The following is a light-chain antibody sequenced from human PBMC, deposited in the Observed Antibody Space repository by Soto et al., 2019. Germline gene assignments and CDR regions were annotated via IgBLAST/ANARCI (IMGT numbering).Light chain of an antibody. CDR1: STDVGNYNY. Sequence: QSVLTQPPSASGSPGQSLTISCTGTSTDVGNYNYVSWYQQHPGKAPKLMISDVNRRPSGVPDRFSGSKSGNTASLTVSGLQAEDEAGYYCSSYAGSNNWVFGGGTKLTVL. J-gene: IGLJ3*02. CDR2: DVN. CDR3: SSYAGSNNWV. V-gene: IGLV2-8*01.